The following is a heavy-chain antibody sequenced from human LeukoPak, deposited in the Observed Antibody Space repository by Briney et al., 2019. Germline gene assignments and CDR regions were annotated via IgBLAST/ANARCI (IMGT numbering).Heavy chain of an antibody. D-gene: IGHD2-15*01. CDR1: GFTFSNAW. CDR3: ARDLSCSGGSCYSGY. Sequence: GGSLRLSCAASGFTFSNAWMSWVRQAPGKGLEWVSVIYSGGSTYYADSVKGRFTISRDNSKNTLYLQMNSLRAEDTAVYYCARDLSCSGGSCYSGYWGQGTLVTVSS. J-gene: IGHJ4*02. V-gene: IGHV3-66*01. CDR2: IYSGGST.